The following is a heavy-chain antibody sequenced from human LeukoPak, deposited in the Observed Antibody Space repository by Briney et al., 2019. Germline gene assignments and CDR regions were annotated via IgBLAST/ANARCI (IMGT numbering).Heavy chain of an antibody. CDR3: ARDWKPPQGHEAFDI. Sequence: SETLSLTCTVTGGSINGNNWAWSRERPGEGVESGGDIYYSETTNSNPSLNSRVTLSVDTFKSQFSLRLSSVTAPHTRVYYCARDWKPPQGHEAFDIWGPGTMVTVSS. V-gene: IGHV4-59*01. D-gene: IGHD1-1*01. CDR1: GGSINGNN. J-gene: IGHJ3*02. CDR2: IYYSETT.